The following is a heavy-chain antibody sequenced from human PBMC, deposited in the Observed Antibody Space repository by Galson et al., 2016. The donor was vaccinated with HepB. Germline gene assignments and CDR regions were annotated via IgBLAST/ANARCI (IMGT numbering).Heavy chain of an antibody. CDR3: ARGERSSDWLSPFDY. Sequence: CAISGDSVSSNSVAWNWIRQSPSRGLEWLGKTYYRSKWFDDYAVSVKGRITISPDTSKNQFSLQLNSVTPEDSAVYYCARGERSSDWLSPFDYWGQGTLVTVSS. V-gene: IGHV6-1*01. CDR1: GDSVSSNSVA. D-gene: IGHD3-9*01. CDR2: TYYRSKWFD. J-gene: IGHJ4*02.